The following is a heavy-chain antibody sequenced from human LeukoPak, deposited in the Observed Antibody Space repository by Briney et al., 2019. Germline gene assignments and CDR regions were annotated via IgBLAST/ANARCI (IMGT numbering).Heavy chain of an antibody. Sequence: ASVKVSCKASGYTFTSYYMHWVRQAPGQGLEWMGIINPSGGSTSYAQKLQGRVTMTTDTSTSTAYMELRSLRSDDTAVYYCARDITVTRDAFDIWGQGTMVTVSS. CDR1: GYTFTSYY. CDR3: ARDITVTRDAFDI. V-gene: IGHV1-46*01. J-gene: IGHJ3*02. D-gene: IGHD4-17*01. CDR2: INPSGGST.